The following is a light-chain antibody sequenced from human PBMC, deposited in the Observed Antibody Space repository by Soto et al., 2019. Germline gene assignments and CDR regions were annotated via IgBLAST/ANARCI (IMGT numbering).Light chain of an antibody. CDR2: DAS. CDR3: QQRSNWTLT. Sequence: EIVLRQSPATLSLCPGERATLSCRASQSVSSYLAWYQQKPGQAPRLLIYDASNTATGIPARFSGSGSGTDFTLTISSLEPEDFAVYYCQQRSNWTLTFGGGTKVDIK. V-gene: IGKV3-11*01. CDR1: QSVSSY. J-gene: IGKJ4*01.